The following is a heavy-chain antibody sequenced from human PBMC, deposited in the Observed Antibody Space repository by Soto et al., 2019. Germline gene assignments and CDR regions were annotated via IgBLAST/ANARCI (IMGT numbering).Heavy chain of an antibody. CDR3: ARDLVYSSSWTRDAFGI. V-gene: IGHV1-69*01. CDR2: IIPIFGTA. Sequence: QVQLVQSGAEVKKPGSSVKVSCKASGGTFSSYAISWVRQAPGQGLEWMGGIIPIFGTANYAQKFQGRVTITADESTSTAYMELSSLRSEDTAVYYCARDLVYSSSWTRDAFGIWGQGTMVTVSS. D-gene: IGHD6-13*01. J-gene: IGHJ3*02. CDR1: GGTFSSYA.